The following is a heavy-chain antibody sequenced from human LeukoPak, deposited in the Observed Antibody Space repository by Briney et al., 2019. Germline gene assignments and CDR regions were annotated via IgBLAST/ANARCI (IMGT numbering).Heavy chain of an antibody. CDR1: GFAFSSYS. Sequence: GGSLRLSCAASGFAFSSYSMNWVRQAPGKGLEWVSYISSSSSTIYYADSVKGRFTISRDNAKNSLYLQMNSLRAEDTAVYYCASLLLLWFGGDAFDIWGQGTMVTVSS. J-gene: IGHJ3*02. D-gene: IGHD3-10*01. CDR2: ISSSSSTI. CDR3: ASLLLLWFGGDAFDI. V-gene: IGHV3-48*01.